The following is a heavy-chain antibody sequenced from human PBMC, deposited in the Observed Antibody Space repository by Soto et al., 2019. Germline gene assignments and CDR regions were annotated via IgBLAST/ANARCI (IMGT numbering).Heavy chain of an antibody. CDR3: TRDALGYYGSGSYYQLDY. CDR2: IRSKAYGGTT. Sequence: EVQLVESGGGLVKPGRSLRLSCTASGFTFGDYAMSWFRQAPGKGLEWVGFIRSKAYGGTTEYAASVKGRFTISRDDSKCIAYLQMNSQKTEDTAVYYCTRDALGYYGSGSYYQLDYWGQGTLVTVSS. V-gene: IGHV3-49*05. D-gene: IGHD3-10*01. J-gene: IGHJ4*02. CDR1: GFTFGDYA.